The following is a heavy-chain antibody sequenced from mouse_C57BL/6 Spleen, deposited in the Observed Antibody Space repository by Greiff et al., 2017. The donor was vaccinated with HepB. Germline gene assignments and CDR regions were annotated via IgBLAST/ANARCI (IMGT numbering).Heavy chain of an antibody. V-gene: IGHV1-81*01. Sequence: VQLQQSGAELARPGASVKLSCKASGYTFTSYGISWVKQRTGQGLEGIGEIYPRSGNTYYNEKLQGKATLTADKSSSTAYMELRSLTSEDSAVYFCARDGDYEGDYWGQGTSVTVSS. CDR1: GYTFTSYG. J-gene: IGHJ4*01. CDR3: ARDGDYEGDY. D-gene: IGHD2-4*01. CDR2: IYPRSGNT.